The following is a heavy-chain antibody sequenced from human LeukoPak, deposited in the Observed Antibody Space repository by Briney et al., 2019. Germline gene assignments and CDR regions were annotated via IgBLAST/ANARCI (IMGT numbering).Heavy chain of an antibody. V-gene: IGHV3-74*01. CDR2: INTDGSST. CDR3: ARANPVLYVDI. J-gene: IGHJ3*02. D-gene: IGHD2-2*02. CDR1: GFTVSSYW. Sequence: GGSLRLSCAASGFTVSSYWMHWVRQAPGKGRVWVSRINTDGSSTSYADSVKGRFTISRDNAKNTLYLQMNSLRAEDTAVYYCARANPVLYVDIWGQGTMVTVSS.